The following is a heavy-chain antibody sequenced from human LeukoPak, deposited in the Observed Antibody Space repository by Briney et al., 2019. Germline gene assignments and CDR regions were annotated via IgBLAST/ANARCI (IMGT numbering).Heavy chain of an antibody. V-gene: IGHV5-51*01. J-gene: IGHJ4*02. D-gene: IGHD6-13*01. Sequence: GESLKISCKGSGYSITNYWIAWVRQMPGKGLEWMGIIYPDDSDTRYSPPFQGQVTISVDKSIRTAYLQWSSLKASDTAMYYCARRSSSSWDFDYWGQGTLVTVSS. CDR1: GYSITNYW. CDR3: ARRSSSSWDFDY. CDR2: IYPDDSDT.